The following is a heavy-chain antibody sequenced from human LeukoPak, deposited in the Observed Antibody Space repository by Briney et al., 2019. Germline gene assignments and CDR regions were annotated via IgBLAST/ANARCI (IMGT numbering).Heavy chain of an antibody. CDR3: ARWGGGFNI. CDR1: GFTFSSYW. D-gene: IGHD4-23*01. V-gene: IGHV3-7*04. J-gene: IGHJ3*02. CDR2: IKEDGSEK. Sequence: GGSLRLSCAAFGFTFSSYWMSWVRRATGKGLEWVANIKEDGSEKYYVDSVKGRFTISRDNTKNSLYLQMNSLRAEDTAVYYCARWGGGFNIWGQGTMVTVSS.